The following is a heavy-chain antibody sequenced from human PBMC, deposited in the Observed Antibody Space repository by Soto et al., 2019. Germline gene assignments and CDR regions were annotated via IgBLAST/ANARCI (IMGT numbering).Heavy chain of an antibody. D-gene: IGHD6-6*01. CDR3: AREGRIAARPDLYYYYYYGMDV. CDR2: IWYDGSNK. CDR1: GFTFSSYG. V-gene: IGHV3-33*01. J-gene: IGHJ6*02. Sequence: GGSLRLSCAASGFTFSSYGMHWVRQAPGKGLEWVAVIWYDGSNKYYADSVKGRFTISRDNSKNTLYLQMNSLRAEDTAVYYCAREGRIAARPDLYYYYYYGMDVWGQGTTVTVSS.